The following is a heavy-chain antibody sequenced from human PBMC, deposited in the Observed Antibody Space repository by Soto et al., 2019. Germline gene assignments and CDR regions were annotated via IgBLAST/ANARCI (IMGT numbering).Heavy chain of an antibody. CDR3: ARMSATGTRWFDP. D-gene: IGHD6-13*01. J-gene: IGHJ5*02. Sequence: SETLSLTCTVSGGSFSSGAYHWSWIRHYPGKGLEWIGSISYRGNTYYNPSLKSRLSMSVDTSKNQFSLNLTSVTAADTAVYFCARMSATGTRWFDPWGQGPQVTFSS. V-gene: IGHV4-31*03. CDR1: GGSFSSGAYH. CDR2: ISYRGNT.